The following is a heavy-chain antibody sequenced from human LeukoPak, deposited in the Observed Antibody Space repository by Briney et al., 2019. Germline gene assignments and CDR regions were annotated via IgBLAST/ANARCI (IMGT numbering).Heavy chain of an antibody. Sequence: PGGSLRLSCAASGFTFSSYWMHWVRQAPGKGLVLVSSINSDGSSTSYADSVKGRFTISRDNAKNTLYLQMNSLRAEDTAVYYCARPSAFVDLNYWGQGTLVTVSS. CDR2: INSDGSST. CDR1: GFTFSSYW. V-gene: IGHV3-74*01. J-gene: IGHJ4*02. CDR3: ARPSAFVDLNY. D-gene: IGHD6-6*01.